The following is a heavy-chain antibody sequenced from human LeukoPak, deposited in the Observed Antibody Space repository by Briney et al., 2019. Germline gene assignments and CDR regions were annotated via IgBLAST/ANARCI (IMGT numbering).Heavy chain of an antibody. V-gene: IGHV3-23*01. J-gene: IGHJ6*03. CDR1: GFTFSYYA. Sequence: HPGGSLRLSCAASGFTFSYYAMSWVRQAPEKGLEWVSAIAGSGDSTYYADSVRGRFTISRDNSKNTLYLQMNSLRAEDTAVYYCAKGYCSSTSCRLWYYYMDVWGKGTTVTVSS. D-gene: IGHD2-2*01. CDR2: IAGSGDST. CDR3: AKGYCSSTSCRLWYYYMDV.